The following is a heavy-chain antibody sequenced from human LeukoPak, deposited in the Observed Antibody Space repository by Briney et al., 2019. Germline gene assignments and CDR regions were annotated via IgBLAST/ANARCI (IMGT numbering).Heavy chain of an antibody. CDR3: ARDRFDIAASTHFD. D-gene: IGHD6-6*01. CDR2: MYFSGST. J-gene: IGHJ4*02. CDR1: AGSISDYY. V-gene: IGHV4-59*12. Sequence: SETLSLTCSVSAGSISDYYWGWIRQPPGKRLEWIGYMYFSGSTYYNPSLKSRVTISVDTSKNQFSLKLSSVTAADTAVYYCARDRFDIAASTHFDWGQGTLVTVSS.